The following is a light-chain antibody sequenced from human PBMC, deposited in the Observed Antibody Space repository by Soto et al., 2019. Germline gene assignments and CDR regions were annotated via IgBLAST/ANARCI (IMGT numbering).Light chain of an antibody. Sequence: QSVRTQPASVSGSPGQSITISCTGTSSDVGSYNLVSWYQQHPGKAPKLMIYEGSKRPSGVSNRFSGSKSGITASLTISGLQAEDEADYYCCSYAGSSTWVFGGGTKLTVL. CDR3: CSYAGSSTWV. V-gene: IGLV2-23*01. CDR2: EGS. CDR1: SSDVGSYNL. J-gene: IGLJ3*02.